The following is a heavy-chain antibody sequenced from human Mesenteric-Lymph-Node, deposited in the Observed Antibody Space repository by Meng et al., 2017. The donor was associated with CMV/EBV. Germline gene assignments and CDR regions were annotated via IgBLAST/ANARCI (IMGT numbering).Heavy chain of an antibody. CDR3: ARNLRPDFDY. V-gene: IGHV6-1*01. Sequence: ISGDSVSSNSAAWNWIRQSPSRGIEWLGRTYYRSKWYNDYAVSVKSRITINPDTSKNQFSLQLNSVTPEDTAVYFCARNLRPDFDYWGQGTLVTVSS. CDR1: GDSVSSNSAA. D-gene: IGHD6-6*01. CDR2: TYYRSKWYN. J-gene: IGHJ4*02.